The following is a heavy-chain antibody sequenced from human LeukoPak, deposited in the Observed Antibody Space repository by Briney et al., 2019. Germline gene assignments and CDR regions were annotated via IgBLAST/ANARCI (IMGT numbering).Heavy chain of an antibody. Sequence: PGGSLRLSCAASGFTFSDYYMSWIRQAPGKGLEWVSYISSSGSTIYYADSVKGRFTISRDNSKNTLYLQMNSLRAEDTAVYYCAKDTYGSGSYSLDYWGQGTLVTVSS. CDR3: AKDTYGSGSYSLDY. CDR2: ISSSGSTI. CDR1: GFTFSDYY. V-gene: IGHV3-11*01. J-gene: IGHJ4*02. D-gene: IGHD3-10*01.